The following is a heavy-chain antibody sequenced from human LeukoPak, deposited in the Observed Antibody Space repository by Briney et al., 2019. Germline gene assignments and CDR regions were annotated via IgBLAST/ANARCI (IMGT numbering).Heavy chain of an antibody. J-gene: IGHJ4*02. CDR3: AKDPYSSFFPFDY. CDR1: GLIFKTYG. D-gene: IGHD6-6*01. V-gene: IGHV3-30*02. CDR2: IENDGIRK. Sequence: GGSLRLSCAASGLIFKTYGMHWVRQAPGKGLEWVAFIENDGIRKYYADSVKGRFTISRDNSKNTLYLQMNSLRAEDTAVYYCAKDPYSSFFPFDYWGQGTLVTVSS.